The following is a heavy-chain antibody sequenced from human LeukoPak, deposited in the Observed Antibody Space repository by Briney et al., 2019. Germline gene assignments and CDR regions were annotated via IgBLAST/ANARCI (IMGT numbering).Heavy chain of an antibody. CDR3: TRGRDVDSGRISYYYYGMDV. Sequence: GGSLRLSCTASGFTFGDYAMSWFCQAPGKGLEWVGFIRSKAYGGTTEYAASVKGRFTISRDDSKSIAYLQMDSLKTEDTAVYYCTRGRDVDSGRISYYYYGMDVWSQGTTVAVSS. CDR1: GFTFGDYA. D-gene: IGHD5-12*01. CDR2: IRSKAYGGTT. V-gene: IGHV3-49*03. J-gene: IGHJ6*02.